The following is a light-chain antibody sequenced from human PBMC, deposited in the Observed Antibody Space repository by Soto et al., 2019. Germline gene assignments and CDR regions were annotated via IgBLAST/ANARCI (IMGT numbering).Light chain of an antibody. CDR3: QQYNSYRK. CDR1: QGINIF. V-gene: IGKV1-9*01. Sequence: DIQLTQSPSFLSASVGDRVTITCRASQGINIFLAWFQQKPGKAPNLLISAASTLQSGVPSRFSGSGSGTEFTLTISSLQPDDFATYYCQQYNSYRKFGQSAKV. J-gene: IGKJ1*01. CDR2: AAS.